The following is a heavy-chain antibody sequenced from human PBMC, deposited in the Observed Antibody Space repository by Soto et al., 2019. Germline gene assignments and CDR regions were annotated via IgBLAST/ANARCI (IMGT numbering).Heavy chain of an antibody. CDR3: AKDEGGYDYVWGSYRWGFDY. Sequence: HLGGSLRLSCAASGFTFSSYAMSWVRQAPGKGLEWVSAISGSGGSTYYADSVKGRFTISRDNSKNTLYLQMNSLRAEDTAVYYCAKDEGGYDYVWGSYRWGFDYWGQGTLVTVSS. J-gene: IGHJ4*02. D-gene: IGHD3-16*02. V-gene: IGHV3-23*01. CDR2: ISGSGGST. CDR1: GFTFSSYA.